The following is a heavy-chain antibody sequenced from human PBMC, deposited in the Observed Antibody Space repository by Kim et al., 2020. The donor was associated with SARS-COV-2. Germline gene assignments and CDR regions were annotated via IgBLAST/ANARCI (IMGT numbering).Heavy chain of an antibody. D-gene: IGHD4-4*01. J-gene: IGHJ4*02. CDR3: TRDPDYSKGASFDY. V-gene: IGHV3-74*01. Sequence: ADSVKGRFTIYTDNSKNKMYLQMNSLRAEDTAVYYCTRDPDYSKGASFDYWGQGTLVTVSS.